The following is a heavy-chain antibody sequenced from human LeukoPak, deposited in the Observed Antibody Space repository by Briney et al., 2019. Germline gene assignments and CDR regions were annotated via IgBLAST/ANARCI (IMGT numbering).Heavy chain of an antibody. CDR1: GGSISSSSYY. V-gene: IGHV4-39*07. CDR3: ARTKYDFWSGPFDP. D-gene: IGHD3-3*01. J-gene: IGHJ5*02. Sequence: SETLSLTCTVSGGSISSSSYYWGWIRQPPGKGLEWIGSIYTSGSTNYNPSHKSRVTISVDTSKNQFSLKLSSVTAADTAVYYCARTKYDFWSGPFDPWGQGTLVIVSS. CDR2: IYTSGST.